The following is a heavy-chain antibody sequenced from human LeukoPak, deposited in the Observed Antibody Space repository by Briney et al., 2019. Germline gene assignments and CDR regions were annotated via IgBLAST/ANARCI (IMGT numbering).Heavy chain of an antibody. V-gene: IGHV3-74*01. D-gene: IGHD4-17*01. J-gene: IGHJ3*02. Sequence: PGGSLRLSCAASGFTFSSYWMHWVRQAPGKGLVWVSRINSDGSSTSYADSVKGRFTISRDNAKNTLYLQMNSLRAEDTAMYYCARVPGDYGGAFDIWGQGTMVTVSS. CDR2: INSDGSST. CDR3: ARVPGDYGGAFDI. CDR1: GFTFSSYW.